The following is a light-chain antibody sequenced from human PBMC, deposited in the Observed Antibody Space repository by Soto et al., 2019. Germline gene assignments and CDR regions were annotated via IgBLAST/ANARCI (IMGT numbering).Light chain of an antibody. CDR1: QRLVYSGNTN. CDR3: MQSIHWPYT. Sequence: DVVMTQSPLSLPVTLGQPASISCRSSQRLVYSGNTNLNWFQQRPGQSPRRLIYKVSERDSGVPDRFSGSGSGTDFTLKISRVEAEDVGVYYCMQSIHWPYTFGQGTKLEIK. V-gene: IGKV2-30*01. J-gene: IGKJ2*01. CDR2: KVS.